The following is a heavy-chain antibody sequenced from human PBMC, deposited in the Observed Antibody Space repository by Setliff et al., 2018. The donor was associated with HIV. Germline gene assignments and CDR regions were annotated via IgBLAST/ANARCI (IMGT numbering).Heavy chain of an antibody. CDR2: IYVHNSERT. CDR3: ARAVNFDY. V-gene: IGHV4-59*01. CDR1: GGSISEYY. D-gene: IGHD6-19*01. Sequence: SETLSLTCTVSGGSISEYYWSWIRQPPGKGLEWIGYIYVHNSERTNYNPSLTSRVTISVDTSRNQFSLKLTSVTAADTAIYYCARAVNFDYWGQGTQVTVSS. J-gene: IGHJ4*02.